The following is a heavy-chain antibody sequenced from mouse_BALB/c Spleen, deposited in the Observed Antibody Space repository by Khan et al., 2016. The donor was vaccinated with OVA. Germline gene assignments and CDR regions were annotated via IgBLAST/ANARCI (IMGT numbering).Heavy chain of an antibody. D-gene: IGHD1-2*01. CDR2: ISPGSGDT. Sequence: QVQLQQSGAELARPGASVKLSCKASGYTFTDYYINWVKQRTGQGLEWIGEISPGSGDTYYNERFKGKATLTAAKSSSTASMQLSSLTSDASTVYVCARRNYFGYTLAYWGQGTLVTVSA. CDR1: GYTFTDYY. CDR3: ARRNYFGYTLAY. V-gene: IGHV1-77*01. J-gene: IGHJ3*01.